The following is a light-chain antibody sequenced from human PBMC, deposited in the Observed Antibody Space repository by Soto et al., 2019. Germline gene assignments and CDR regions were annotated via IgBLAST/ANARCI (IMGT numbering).Light chain of an antibody. Sequence: QSVRTQPRSVSGAPGQRVTIACTASSSNIGAGYDVQWYQQLPGTAPKLLIYGNSNRPSGVPDGFSGSKSGTSAYLAITGLQAEDEADYYCQSYDSSLSVVFGGGTTLTVL. CDR3: QSYDSSLSVV. V-gene: IGLV1-40*01. CDR1: SSNIGAGYD. CDR2: GNS. J-gene: IGLJ3*02.